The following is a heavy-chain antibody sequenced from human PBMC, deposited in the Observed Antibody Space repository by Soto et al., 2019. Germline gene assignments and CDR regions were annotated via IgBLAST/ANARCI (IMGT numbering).Heavy chain of an antibody. Sequence: LSLTCAVSGGSFSGFYWTWVRQPPGEGLEWIGEINHSGTTNFNPSLRSRLTISLDSSKKHFSLKLTSMTAADAAVYYCARADRTLVTSYGLDVWGQGTTVTVSS. CDR3: ARADRTLVTSYGLDV. J-gene: IGHJ6*02. CDR2: INHSGTT. V-gene: IGHV4-34*01. CDR1: GGSFSGFY. D-gene: IGHD2-21*02.